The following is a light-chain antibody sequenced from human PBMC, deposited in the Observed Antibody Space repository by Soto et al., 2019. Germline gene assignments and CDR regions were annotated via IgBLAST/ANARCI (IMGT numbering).Light chain of an antibody. V-gene: IGKV3-15*01. J-gene: IGKJ5*01. CDR3: QQYNNWPIT. CDR2: GAS. Sequence: EVVMTQSPDTLSVSPGERATLSCRASQSVSSNLAWYQHKPGQAPRLLISGASTRATGIPARFSGSGSGTEFTLTISSLQSEDFAVYYCQQYNNWPITFGQGTRLEI. CDR1: QSVSSN.